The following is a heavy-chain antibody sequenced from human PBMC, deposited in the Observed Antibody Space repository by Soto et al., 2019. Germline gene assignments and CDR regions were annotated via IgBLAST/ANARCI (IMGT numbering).Heavy chain of an antibody. CDR1: GGSISSSSYY. CDR2: IYYSGST. J-gene: IGHJ3*02. CDR3: ARHVIGGITIFGVVMNDAFDI. D-gene: IGHD3-3*01. Sequence: QLQLQESGPGLVKPSETLSLTCTVSGGSISSSSYYWGWIRQPPGKGLEWIGSIYYSGSTYYNPSLKSRVTISVDTSKNQFSLKLSSVTAADTAVYYCARHVIGGITIFGVVMNDAFDIWGQGTMVTVSS. V-gene: IGHV4-39*01.